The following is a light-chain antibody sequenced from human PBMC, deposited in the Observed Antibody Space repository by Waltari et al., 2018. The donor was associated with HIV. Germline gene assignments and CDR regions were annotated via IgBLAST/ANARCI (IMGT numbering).Light chain of an antibody. CDR2: GNN. J-gene: IGLJ3*02. CDR1: SPNSGRGT. CDR3: AAWDDSLSGRV. V-gene: IGLV1-47*01. Sequence: QSVLTQPPSASGTPGHGVPTPCSGSSPNSGRGTVHWYQQVPGTAPKLLMYGNNQRPSGVPDRFSGSQSGTSASLAISGLRSEDEADYYCAAWDDSLSGRVFGGGTKLTVL.